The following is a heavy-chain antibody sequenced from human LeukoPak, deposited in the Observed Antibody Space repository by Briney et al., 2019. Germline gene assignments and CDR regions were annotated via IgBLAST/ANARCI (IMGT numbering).Heavy chain of an antibody. V-gene: IGHV3-13*01. CDR1: GFTFSSYD. CDR2: IGTAGDT. Sequence: GGSLRLSCAASGFTFSSYDMHWVRQATGKGLEWVSAIGTAGDTYYPGSVKGRFTISRDNSKNTLYLQMNSLRAEDTAVYYCARVYGGNWFDYWGQGTLVTVSS. CDR3: ARVYGGNWFDY. J-gene: IGHJ4*02. D-gene: IGHD4-23*01.